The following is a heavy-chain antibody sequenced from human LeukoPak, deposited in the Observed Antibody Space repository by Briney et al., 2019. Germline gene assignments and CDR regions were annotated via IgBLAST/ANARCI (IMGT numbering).Heavy chain of an antibody. CDR1: GFTFGDYA. D-gene: IGHD3-3*01. CDR2: IRSKAYVGTT. J-gene: IGHJ6*02. V-gene: IGHV3-49*04. Sequence: GGSLRLSCTASGFTFGDYAMSWVRQAPGKGLEWVGFIRSKAYVGTTEYAASVKGRFTISRDDSKSIAYLQMNSLKTEDTAVYYCTTDYDFWSGYYGYYYYGMDVWGQGTTVTVSS. CDR3: TTDYDFWSGYYGYYYYGMDV.